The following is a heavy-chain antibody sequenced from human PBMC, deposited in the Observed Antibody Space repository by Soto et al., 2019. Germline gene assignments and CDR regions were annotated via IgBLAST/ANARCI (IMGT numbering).Heavy chain of an antibody. CDR2: IDWDDDK. CDR3: ARAIIAAAGAPIDY. D-gene: IGHD6-13*01. CDR1: GFSLITSGMC. Sequence: SGPTPVNPTQTLTLTLTFSGFSLITSGMCVSWIRQPPGKALEWLALIDWDDDKYYSTSLKTRLTISKDTFKNQVVLTMTNMDPVDTATYYCARAIIAAAGAPIDYWGQGTLVTVSS. J-gene: IGHJ4*02. V-gene: IGHV2-70*01.